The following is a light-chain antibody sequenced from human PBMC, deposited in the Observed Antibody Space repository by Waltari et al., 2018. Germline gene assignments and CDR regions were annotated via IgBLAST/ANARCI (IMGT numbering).Light chain of an antibody. V-gene: IGLV1-40*01. J-gene: IGLJ2*01. CDR3: QSYDSSLSTSV. CDR1: SSNIGAGYV. CDR2: GNS. Sequence: QSGLTQPPSVSGAPGQSVTISCTGSSSNIGAGYVVHWYQLLPGTAPKLLIYGNSNRPSGVPDRFSGSKSGTSASLAITGLQAEDEADYYCQSYDSSLSTSVFGGGTKLTVL.